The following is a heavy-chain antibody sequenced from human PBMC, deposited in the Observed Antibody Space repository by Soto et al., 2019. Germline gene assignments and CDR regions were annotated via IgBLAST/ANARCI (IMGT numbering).Heavy chain of an antibody. CDR3: ASEADFWSGYYRSFDP. J-gene: IGHJ5*02. D-gene: IGHD3-3*01. CDR1: GITFISSA. V-gene: IGHV1-58*01. CDR2: IVVGSGNT. Sequence: SVKVSCKASGITFISSAVQWVRQARGQRLEWIGWIVVGSGNTNYAQKFQERVTITRDMSTTTAYMELSSLRSEDTAVYYCASEADFWSGYYRSFDPWGQGTLVTVSS.